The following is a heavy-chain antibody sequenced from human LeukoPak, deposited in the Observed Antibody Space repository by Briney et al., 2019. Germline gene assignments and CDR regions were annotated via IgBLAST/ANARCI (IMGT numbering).Heavy chain of an antibody. J-gene: IGHJ4*02. V-gene: IGHV3-74*01. D-gene: IGHD1-26*01. Sequence: PGGSLRLSCAASGFTFSSYWMHWVRQGPGKGLVWVSRINSDGSSTRYADSVKGRFTISRDNAKNTLYLQMNSLRAEDTAVYYCASSGELFDYWGQGTLVTVSS. CDR3: ASSGELFDY. CDR1: GFTFSSYW. CDR2: INSDGSST.